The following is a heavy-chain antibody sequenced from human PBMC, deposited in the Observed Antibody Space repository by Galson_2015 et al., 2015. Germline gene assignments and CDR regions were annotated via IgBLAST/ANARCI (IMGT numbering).Heavy chain of an antibody. V-gene: IGHV3-30-3*01. D-gene: IGHD2-15*01. CDR3: ARGKLGYCSGGSCYDPWGY. CDR1: GFTFSSYA. Sequence: SLRLSCAASGFTFSSYAMHWVRQAPGKGLEWVAVISYDGSNKYYADSVKGQFTISRDNSKNTLYLQMNSLRAEDTAVYYCARGKLGYCSGGSCYDPWGYWGQGALVTVSS. J-gene: IGHJ4*02. CDR2: ISYDGSNK.